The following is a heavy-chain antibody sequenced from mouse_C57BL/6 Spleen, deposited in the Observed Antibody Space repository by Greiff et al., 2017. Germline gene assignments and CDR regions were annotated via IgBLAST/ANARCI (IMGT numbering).Heavy chain of an antibody. CDR3: APTHYYGSSYWYFDV. CDR1: GYTFTSYW. V-gene: IGHV1-72*01. CDR2: FDPNSGGT. D-gene: IGHD1-1*01. Sequence: VQLQQPGAELVKPGASVKLSCKASGYTFTSYWMHWVKQRPGRGLEWIGRFDPNSGGTKYNEKFKSKATLTVDKPSSTAYMQLSSLTSEDSAVYYCAPTHYYGSSYWYFDVWGTGTTVTVSS. J-gene: IGHJ1*03.